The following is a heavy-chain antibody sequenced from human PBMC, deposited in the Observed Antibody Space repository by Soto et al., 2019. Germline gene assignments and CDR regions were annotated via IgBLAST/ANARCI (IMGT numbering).Heavy chain of an antibody. CDR1: GFTVSSNY. CDR3: ARDLYYYDSSGPPY. Sequence: PGGSLRLSCXASGFTVSSNYMSWVRQAPGKGLEWVSVIYSGGSTYYADSVKGRFTISRDNSKNTLYLQMNSLRAEDTAVYYCARDLYYYDSSGPPYWGQGTLVTVSS. CDR2: IYSGGST. V-gene: IGHV3-53*01. D-gene: IGHD3-22*01. J-gene: IGHJ4*02.